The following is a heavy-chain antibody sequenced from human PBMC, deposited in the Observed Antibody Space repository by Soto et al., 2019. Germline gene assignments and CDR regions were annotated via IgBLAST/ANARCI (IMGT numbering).Heavy chain of an antibody. CDR3: ARQITMVRGVPQASDAFDI. CDR1: GYTFTGYY. CDR2: INPNSGGT. D-gene: IGHD3-10*01. J-gene: IGHJ3*02. Sequence: ASVKVSCKASGYTFTGYYMHWVRQAPGQGLEWMGWINPNSGGTNYAQKFQGRVTMTRDTSISTAYMELSRLRSDDTAVYYCARQITMVRGVPQASDAFDIWGQGTMVTVS. V-gene: IGHV1-2*02.